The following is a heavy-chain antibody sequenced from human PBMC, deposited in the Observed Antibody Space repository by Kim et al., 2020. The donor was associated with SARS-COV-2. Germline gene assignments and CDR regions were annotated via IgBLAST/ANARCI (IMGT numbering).Heavy chain of an antibody. CDR3: VREGYYFDY. CDR1: VDSVSSNSAA. Sequence: SQTLSLTCAISVDSVSSNSAAWTWIRQSPSRGLEWLGKTYYRSKWYNDYAVSVKSRITINPDTSKNQFSLQLNSVTPEDTAVYYCVREGYYFDYWGQGTLVTVSS. V-gene: IGHV6-1*01. CDR2: TYYRSKWYN. J-gene: IGHJ4*02. D-gene: IGHD3-16*01.